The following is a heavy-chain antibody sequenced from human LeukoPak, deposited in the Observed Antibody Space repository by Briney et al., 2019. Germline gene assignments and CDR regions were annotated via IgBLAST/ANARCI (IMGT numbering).Heavy chain of an antibody. Sequence: GGSLRLSCAASGFTFSSYWMSWVRQAPGKGLEWVANIKQDGSEKYYVDSVKGRFTISRDNAKNSLYLQMNSLRAEDTAVYYCARPPLHSSSYYYMDVWGKGTTVTVSS. V-gene: IGHV3-7*01. CDR2: IKQDGSEK. CDR3: ARPPLHSSSYYYMDV. J-gene: IGHJ6*03. CDR1: GFTFSSYW.